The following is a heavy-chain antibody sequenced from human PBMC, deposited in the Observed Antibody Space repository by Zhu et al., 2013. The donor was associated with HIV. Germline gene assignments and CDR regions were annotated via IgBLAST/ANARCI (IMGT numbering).Heavy chain of an antibody. J-gene: IGHJ3*02. CDR1: GGTFSSYA. CDR2: IIPIFGTA. CDR3: ARDLRLKWEQSLKDAFDI. Sequence: QVQLVQSGAEVKKPGSSVKVSCKASGGTFSSYAISWVRQAPGQGLEWMGGIIPIFGTANYAQKFQGRVTITADKSTSTAYMELSSLRSEDTAVYYCARDLRLKWEQSLKDAFDIWGQGTMVTVSS. D-gene: IGHD1-26*01. V-gene: IGHV1-69*06.